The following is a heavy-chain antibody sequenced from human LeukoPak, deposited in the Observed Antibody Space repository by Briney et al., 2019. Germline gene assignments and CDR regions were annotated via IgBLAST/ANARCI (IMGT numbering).Heavy chain of an antibody. D-gene: IGHD2-15*01. J-gene: IGHJ3*02. V-gene: IGHV4-39*01. Sequence: PSETLSLTCTASDGSIISSDYHWGWVRQPPGKGLEWIGTISYSGNTDYNPSLRSRVTISVDTSDNQFSLRLGSVTAADTAVYHCARHCCSGPAKRVFDIWGQGTMVTVSS. CDR3: ARHCCSGPAKRVFDI. CDR1: DGSIISSDYH. CDR2: ISYSGNT.